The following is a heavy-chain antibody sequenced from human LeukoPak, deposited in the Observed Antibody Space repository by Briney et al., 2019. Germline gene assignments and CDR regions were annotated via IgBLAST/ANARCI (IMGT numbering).Heavy chain of an antibody. Sequence: SETLSLTCTVSGGSISSYYWSWIRQPPGKGLEWIGHIYYSGSTNYNPSLKSRVTIAIDTSKNQFSLKLTSVTAADTAMYYCARAGYCSGPTCHTSRPVYNWFDPWGQGTQVTVSS. J-gene: IGHJ5*02. D-gene: IGHD2-15*01. CDR1: GGSISSYY. CDR3: ARAGYCSGPTCHTSRPVYNWFDP. V-gene: IGHV4-59*01. CDR2: IYYSGST.